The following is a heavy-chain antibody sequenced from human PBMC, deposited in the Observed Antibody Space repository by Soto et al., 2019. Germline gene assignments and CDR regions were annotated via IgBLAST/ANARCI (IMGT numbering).Heavy chain of an antibody. V-gene: IGHV1-69*13. Sequence: SVKVSCKASGGTFSSYAISWVRQAPGQGLEWMGGIIPIFGTANYARKFQGRVTITADESTSTAYMELSSLRSEDTAVYYCASQVQYQLLYNWFDPWGQGTLVTVSS. CDR3: ASQVQYQLLYNWFDP. J-gene: IGHJ5*02. D-gene: IGHD2-2*01. CDR2: IIPIFGTA. CDR1: GGTFSSYA.